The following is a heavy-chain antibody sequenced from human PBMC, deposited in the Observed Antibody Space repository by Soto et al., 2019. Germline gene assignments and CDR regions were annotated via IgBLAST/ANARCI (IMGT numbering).Heavy chain of an antibody. J-gene: IGHJ3*02. CDR1: GGSISSGGYY. CDR2: IYYSGST. Sequence: QVQLQESGPGLVKPSQTLSLTCTVSGGSISSGGYYWSCIRQHPGKGLEWIGYIYYSGSTYYNPSRKSRVTISVDTSKNQFSLKLSSVTAADTAVYYCARGPPYYDFWSGYYWHAFDIWGQGTMVTVSS. CDR3: ARGPPYYDFWSGYYWHAFDI. D-gene: IGHD3-3*01. V-gene: IGHV4-31*03.